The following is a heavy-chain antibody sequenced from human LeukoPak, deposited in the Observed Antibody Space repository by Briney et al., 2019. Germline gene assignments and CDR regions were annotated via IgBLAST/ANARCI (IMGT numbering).Heavy chain of an antibody. CDR1: GDSVSSSSYY. D-gene: IGHD1-26*01. CDR3: VTLNSGRYSEIDY. J-gene: IGHJ4*02. V-gene: IGHV4-39*01. Sequence: SETLSLTCSVSGDSVSSSSYYWVWIRQPPGKGLEGIGTIFYVGETYSNSSLECRVTISVDTSKNQFSLKLASVTAADTAVYYCVTLNSGRYSEIDYWGQGTLVTVSS. CDR2: IFYVGET.